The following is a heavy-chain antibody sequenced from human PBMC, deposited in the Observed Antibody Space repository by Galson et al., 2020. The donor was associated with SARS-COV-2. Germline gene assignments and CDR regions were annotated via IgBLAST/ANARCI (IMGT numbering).Heavy chain of an antibody. Sequence: GGSLRLSCAASGFTFDDYAMHWVRQAPGKGLEWVSGISWNSGSIGYADSVKGRFTISRDNAKNSLYLQMNSLRAEDTALYYCAKVHGGYSGYEPGGYFDYWGQGTLVTVSS. V-gene: IGHV3-9*01. CDR3: AKVHGGYSGYEPGGYFDY. CDR1: GFTFDDYA. CDR2: ISWNSGSI. J-gene: IGHJ4*02. D-gene: IGHD5-12*01.